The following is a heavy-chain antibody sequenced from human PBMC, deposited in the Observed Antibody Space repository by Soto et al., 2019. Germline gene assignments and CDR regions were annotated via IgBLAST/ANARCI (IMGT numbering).Heavy chain of an antibody. Sequence: GGSLRLSCAASGFTFSSYGMHWVRQAPGKGLEWVAVISYDGSNKYYADSVKGRFTISRDNSKNTLYLQMNSLRAEDTAVYYCAKAAYYDILTSPYYYMDVWGKGTTVTVSS. CDR1: GFTFSSYG. V-gene: IGHV3-30*18. J-gene: IGHJ6*03. CDR3: AKAAYYDILTSPYYYMDV. CDR2: ISYDGSNK. D-gene: IGHD3-9*01.